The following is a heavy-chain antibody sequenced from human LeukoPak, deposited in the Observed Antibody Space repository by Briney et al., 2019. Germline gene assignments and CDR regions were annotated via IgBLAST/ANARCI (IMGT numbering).Heavy chain of an antibody. CDR1: GFTFSSYS. D-gene: IGHD2-2*01. V-gene: IGHV3-21*01. CDR2: ISSSSSYI. CDR3: ARGRRVPAAMRRENDAFDI. J-gene: IGHJ3*02. Sequence: GGSLRLSCAASGFTFSSYSMNWVRQAPGKGLEWVSSISSSSSYIYYADSVKGRFTISRDNAKNSLYLQMNSLRAEDTAVYYCARGRRVPAAMRRENDAFDIWGQGTMVTVSS.